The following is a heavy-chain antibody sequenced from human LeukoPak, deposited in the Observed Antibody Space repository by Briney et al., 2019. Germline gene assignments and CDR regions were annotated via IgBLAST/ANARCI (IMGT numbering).Heavy chain of an antibody. CDR3: AKGSGSGWYGWFAP. J-gene: IGHJ5*02. CDR1: GFTFGSYA. V-gene: IGHV3-23*01. Sequence: GGSLRLSCAASGFTFGSYAMTWVRQAPGKGLEWVSSIDASGGSTYYADSVKGRFTISRDNSKNTFYLQMNTLRANDTAVYYCAKGSGSGWYGWFAPWGQGTLVTVSS. CDR2: IDASGGST. D-gene: IGHD6-19*01.